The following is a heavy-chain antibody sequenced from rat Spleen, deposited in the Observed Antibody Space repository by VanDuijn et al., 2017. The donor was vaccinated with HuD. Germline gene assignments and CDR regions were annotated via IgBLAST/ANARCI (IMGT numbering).Heavy chain of an antibody. CDR1: GFTFSNYD. V-gene: IGHV5S13*01. CDR3: ARFRHHYFDY. Sequence: EVKLVESGGGLVQPGRSLKLSCAASGFTFSNYDMAWVRQAPTKGLEWVASISYDGGSTYYPDSVKGRFTISRDNAQNTLYLQMHSLRSEDTATYYCARFRHHYFDYWGQGVMVTVSS. CDR2: ISYDGGST. J-gene: IGHJ2*01.